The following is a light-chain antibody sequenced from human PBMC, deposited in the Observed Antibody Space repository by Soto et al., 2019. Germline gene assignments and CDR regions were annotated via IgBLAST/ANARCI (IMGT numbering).Light chain of an antibody. CDR2: DAS. CDR1: QSISSW. J-gene: IGKJ1*01. V-gene: IGKV1-5*01. Sequence: DIQMTQSPSTLSASVEDRVTIPCRASQSISSWLAWYQQKPGKAPKLLIYDASSLESGVPSRFSGSGSGTEFTLTISSLQPEDFATYYCQQYNSYPWTFGQGTKVDIK. CDR3: QQYNSYPWT.